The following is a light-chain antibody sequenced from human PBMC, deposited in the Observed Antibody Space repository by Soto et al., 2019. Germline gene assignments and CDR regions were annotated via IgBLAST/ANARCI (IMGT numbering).Light chain of an antibody. CDR1: ISDVGGYNF. Sequence: QSALTQPASVSGSPGQSITISCTGTISDVGGYNFVSWYQQYPGKAPKLMICDVSNRPSGVYNRFSGYKSGNTASLTISGLQADDEADYYCSSVTGSNYVFGTGTKLNVL. CDR3: SSVTGSNYV. V-gene: IGLV2-14*03. CDR2: DVS. J-gene: IGLJ1*01.